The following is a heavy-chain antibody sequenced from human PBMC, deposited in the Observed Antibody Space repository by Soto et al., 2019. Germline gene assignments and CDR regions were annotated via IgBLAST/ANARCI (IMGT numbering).Heavy chain of an antibody. V-gene: IGHV3-30-3*01. CDR1: GFTFSSYA. J-gene: IGHJ4*02. CDR3: ARGLRGYSYGSQPVY. CDR2: ISYDGSNK. Sequence: QVQLVESGGGVVQPGRSLRLSCAASGFTFSSYAMHWVRQAPGKGLEWVAVISYDGSNKYYADSVKGRFTISRDNSKNTLYRQMNSLRAEDTAVYYCARGLRGYSYGSQPVYWGQGTLVTVSS. D-gene: IGHD5-18*01.